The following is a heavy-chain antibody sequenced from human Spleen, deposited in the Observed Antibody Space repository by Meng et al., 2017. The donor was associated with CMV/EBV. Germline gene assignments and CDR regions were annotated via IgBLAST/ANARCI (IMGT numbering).Heavy chain of an antibody. Sequence: SETLSLTCAVYGGSFSGYYWSWIRQPPGKGLEWIGEINHSGSTNYNPSLKSRVTISVDTSKNQFSLKLSSVTAADTAVYYCARDSRANWDYYYYYGMDVWGQGTTVTVSS. CDR1: GGSFSGYY. V-gene: IGHV4-34*01. J-gene: IGHJ6*02. CDR3: ARDSRANWDYYYYYGMDV. D-gene: IGHD7-27*01. CDR2: INHSGST.